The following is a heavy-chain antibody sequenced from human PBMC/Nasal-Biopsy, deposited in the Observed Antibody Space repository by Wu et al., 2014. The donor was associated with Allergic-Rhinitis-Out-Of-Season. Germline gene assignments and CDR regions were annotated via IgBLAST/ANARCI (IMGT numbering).Heavy chain of an antibody. Sequence: TLSLTCSVSGDSISNTNYYWGWIRQPPGKGLQWIATIDYGGTTYYTPSFRRRVTMSVDTSKNQFSLRLNSVTATDTAVYFCARLFIPPDGAPYFDHWGQGTLVTVSS. J-gene: IGHJ4*02. D-gene: IGHD4/OR15-4a*01. V-gene: IGHV4-39*01. CDR2: IDYGGTT. CDR1: GDSISNTNYY. CDR3: ARLFIPPDGAPYFDH.